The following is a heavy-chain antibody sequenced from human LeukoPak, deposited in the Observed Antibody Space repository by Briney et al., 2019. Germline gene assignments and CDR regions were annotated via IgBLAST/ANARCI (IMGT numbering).Heavy chain of an antibody. J-gene: IGHJ5*02. CDR3: ARDVETGS. V-gene: IGHV1-2*02. CDR1: GYTFTDYY. CDR2: INPKSGAS. D-gene: IGHD2-21*02. Sequence: ASVKVSCKASGYTFTDYYIYWVRQAPGQGLECMGWINPKSGASTYVQKFHGRATLTRDTSISTAYMELRTLRCNDTSIYYCARDVETGSWGQGTLVTVSS.